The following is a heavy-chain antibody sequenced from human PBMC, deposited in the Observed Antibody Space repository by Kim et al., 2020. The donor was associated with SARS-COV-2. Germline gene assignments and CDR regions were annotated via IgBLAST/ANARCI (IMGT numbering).Heavy chain of an antibody. D-gene: IGHD3-16*01. CDR1: GYTFTSYA. Sequence: ASVKVSCKASGYTFTSYAMHWVRQAPGQRLEWMGWINAGNGNTKYSQKFQGRVTITRDTSASTAYMELSSLRSEDTAVYYCARTFILGEGSNRPPYYYYMDVWGKGTTVTVSS. CDR3: ARTFILGEGSNRPPYYYYMDV. V-gene: IGHV1-3*01. J-gene: IGHJ6*03. CDR2: INAGNGNT.